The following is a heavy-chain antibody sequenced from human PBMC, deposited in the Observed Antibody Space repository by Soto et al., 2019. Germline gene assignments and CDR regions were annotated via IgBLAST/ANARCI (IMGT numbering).Heavy chain of an antibody. J-gene: IGHJ4*02. V-gene: IGHV3-30*18. Sequence: GGSLRLSCAASGFTFSSYGMHWVRQAPGKGLEWVAVILYDGSNKYYADSVKGRFTISRDNSKNTLYLQMNSLRAEDTAVYYCAKEYSGSPPWYFDYWGQGTLVTVSS. D-gene: IGHD1-26*01. CDR3: AKEYSGSPPWYFDY. CDR2: ILYDGSNK. CDR1: GFTFSSYG.